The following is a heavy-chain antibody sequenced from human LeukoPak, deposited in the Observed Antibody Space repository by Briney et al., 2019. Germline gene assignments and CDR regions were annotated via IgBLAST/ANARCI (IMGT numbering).Heavy chain of an antibody. CDR2: ISASGGNT. D-gene: IGHD6-25*01. V-gene: IGHV3-23*01. CDR3: AKDRTSSGPGVRFDP. J-gene: IGHJ5*02. CDR1: GFSFSNYA. Sequence: GGSLRLSWSASGFSFSNYAMSSVRHAPGKGLQWVSPISASGGNTFYADSVKGRFTISRDNSKNTLYLQMNSLTAEDTAVYYCAKDRTSSGPGVRFDPWGQGTLVTVSS.